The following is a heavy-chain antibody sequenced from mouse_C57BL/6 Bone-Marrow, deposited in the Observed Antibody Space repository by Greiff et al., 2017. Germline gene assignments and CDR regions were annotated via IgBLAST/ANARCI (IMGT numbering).Heavy chain of an antibody. D-gene: IGHD2-4*01. CDR2: IDPSDSYT. CDR3: ARDYDYPSFAY. J-gene: IGHJ3*01. Sequence: VQLQQPGAELVKPGASVKLSCKASGYTFTSYWMQWVKQRPGQGLEWIGEIDPSDSYTNYNQKFKGKATLTVDTSSSTAYMQLSSLTSEDSAVYYCARDYDYPSFAYWGQGTLVTVS. CDR1: GYTFTSYW. V-gene: IGHV1-50*01.